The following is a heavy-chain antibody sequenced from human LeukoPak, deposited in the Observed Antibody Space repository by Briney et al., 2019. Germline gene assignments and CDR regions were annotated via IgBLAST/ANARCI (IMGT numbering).Heavy chain of an antibody. D-gene: IGHD2-8*02. Sequence: GGSLRLSCAAFGFTFSSYAMSWVRQVPGKGLEWVSAISGSGGSTYYADSVKGRFTISRDNSKNTLYLQMNSLRAEDTAVYYCAKDNSWDTGYFDYWGQGTLVTVSS. CDR2: ISGSGGST. V-gene: IGHV3-23*01. CDR3: AKDNSWDTGYFDY. J-gene: IGHJ4*02. CDR1: GFTFSSYA.